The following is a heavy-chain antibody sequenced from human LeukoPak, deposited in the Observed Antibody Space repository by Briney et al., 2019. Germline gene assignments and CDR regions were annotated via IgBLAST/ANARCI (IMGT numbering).Heavy chain of an antibody. J-gene: IGHJ4*02. CDR3: AKDRSSSWWNFDY. CDR1: GFTFTSYA. V-gene: IGHV3-23*01. CDR2: ISGSGGST. Sequence: GGSLRLSCVASGFTFTSYAMNWVRQAPGKGLEWVSAISGSGGSTYYADSVKGRFTISRDNSKNTLYLQMNSLRAEDTAVYYCAKDRSSSWWNFDYWGQGTLVTVSS. D-gene: IGHD6-13*01.